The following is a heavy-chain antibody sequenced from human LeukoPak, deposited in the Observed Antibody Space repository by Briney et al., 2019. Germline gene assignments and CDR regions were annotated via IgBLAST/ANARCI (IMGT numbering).Heavy chain of an antibody. D-gene: IGHD7-27*01. CDR3: AKDDVPSNWGTLGLFDY. Sequence: GGSLRLSCAASGFTFSSYAMNWVRQAPGKGLEWVSAISGSGGSTYYADSVKGRFTISRGNSKNTVYLQMNGLGAEDTAVYYCAKDDVPSNWGTLGLFDYWGQGTLVTVSS. J-gene: IGHJ4*02. V-gene: IGHV3-23*01. CDR1: GFTFSSYA. CDR2: ISGSGGST.